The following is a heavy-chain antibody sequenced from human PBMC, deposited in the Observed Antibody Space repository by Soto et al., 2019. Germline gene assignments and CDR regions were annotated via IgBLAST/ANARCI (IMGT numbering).Heavy chain of an antibody. V-gene: IGHV3-33*01. CDR3: ARNLGYSYGPTLDY. CDR1: GFTFSSYG. CDR2: IWYDGSNK. D-gene: IGHD5-18*01. Sequence: GGSLRLSCAASGFTFSSYGMHWVRQAPGKGLEWVAVIWYDGSNKYYADSVKGRFTISRDNSKNTLYLQMNSLRAEDTAVYYCARNLGYSYGPTLDYWGQGTLVTVSS. J-gene: IGHJ4*02.